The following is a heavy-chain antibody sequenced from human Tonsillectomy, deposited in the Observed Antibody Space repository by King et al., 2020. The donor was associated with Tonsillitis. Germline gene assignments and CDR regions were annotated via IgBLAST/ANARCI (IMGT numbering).Heavy chain of an antibody. CDR3: ARMWEWLPDY. Sequence: VQLQESGPGLVKPSETLSLTCTVSGGSVSSGSYYWSWIRQPPGKGLEWIGFIYYSGSTNYNPSLKSRVTISVDTSKNQFSLKLSSVTAADTAGYYCARMWEWLPDYWGQGTLVTVSS. V-gene: IGHV4-61*01. D-gene: IGHD1-26*01. J-gene: IGHJ4*02. CDR1: GGSVSSGSYY. CDR2: IYYSGST.